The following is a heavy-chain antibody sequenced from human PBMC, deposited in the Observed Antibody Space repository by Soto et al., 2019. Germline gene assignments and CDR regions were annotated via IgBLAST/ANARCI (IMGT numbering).Heavy chain of an antibody. V-gene: IGHV4-31*03. J-gene: IGHJ6*02. D-gene: IGHD3-22*01. CDR3: ARDGGNPDSSGYYDNYYYYYGMDV. Sequence: QVQLQESGPGLVKPSQTLSLTCTVSGGSISSGGYYWSWIRQHPGKGLEWIGYIYYSGSTYYNPSLKSRVTISVDTSKNQFSLKLSSVTAADTAVYYCARDGGNPDSSGYYDNYYYYYGMDVWGQGTTVTVSS. CDR1: GGSISSGGYY. CDR2: IYYSGST.